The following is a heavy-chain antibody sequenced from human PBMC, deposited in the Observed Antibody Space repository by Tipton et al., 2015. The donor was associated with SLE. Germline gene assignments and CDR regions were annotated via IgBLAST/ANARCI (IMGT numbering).Heavy chain of an antibody. Sequence: QVQLVQSGAEVKKPGASLKVSCKASESTFNDYYVHWVRQAPGQGLEWVGIINPSGDTTTYVQKFQDRITMTRDTSTSTVYMELRSLRSDDTAIYFCARRGLTTLDHWGQGTLVTVSS. CDR3: ARRGLTTLDH. CDR1: ESTFNDYY. D-gene: IGHD1-26*01. V-gene: IGHV1-46*02. J-gene: IGHJ4*02. CDR2: INPSGDTT.